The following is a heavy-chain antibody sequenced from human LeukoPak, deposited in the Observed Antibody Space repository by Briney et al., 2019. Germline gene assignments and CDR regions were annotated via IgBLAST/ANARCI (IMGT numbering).Heavy chain of an antibody. D-gene: IGHD2-15*01. J-gene: IGHJ5*02. CDR3: ARQGRYCSGGSCGGAYWFDP. V-gene: IGHV1-8*03. Sequence: ASVTVSCKASGYTFTSYDINWVRQATGQGLEWMGWMNPNSGNTGYAQKFQGRVTITRNTSISTAYMELSSLRSEDTAVYYCARQGRYCSGGSCGGAYWFDPWGQGTLVTVSS. CDR1: GYTFTSYD. CDR2: MNPNSGNT.